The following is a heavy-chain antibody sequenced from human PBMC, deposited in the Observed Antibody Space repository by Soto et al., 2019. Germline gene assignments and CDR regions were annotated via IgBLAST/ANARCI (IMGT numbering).Heavy chain of an antibody. CDR1: GFTFDYYW. J-gene: IGHJ3*01. V-gene: IGHV3-74*01. Sequence: EVQLVESGGGLVQPGESLRLSCAASGFTFDYYWMHWVRQAPGKGLVWVSRVHSDGTTTTYADSVKGRFTISRDNARNTVYLQRSSLRAEDTAIYYCARGDRGGFDLWGHGTGVTVSS. CDR2: VHSDGTTT. CDR3: ARGDRGGFDL. D-gene: IGHD3-10*01.